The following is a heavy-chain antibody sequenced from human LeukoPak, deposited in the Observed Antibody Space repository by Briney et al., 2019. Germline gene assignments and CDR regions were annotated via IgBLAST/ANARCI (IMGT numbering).Heavy chain of an antibody. CDR1: GYTFNAYF. J-gene: IGHJ5*02. D-gene: IGHD2/OR15-2a*01. CDR2: IRPKTGGT. CDR3: ARAGHYDFNWFDP. V-gene: IGHV1-2*02. Sequence: ASVNVSFKSSGYTFNAYFIHWVRQAPGQGLEWMGWIRPKTGGTNYAQKFQDRVTMTRDTSISTAYMELSRLTSDDTAVYYCARAGHYDFNWFDPWGQGTLVTVSS.